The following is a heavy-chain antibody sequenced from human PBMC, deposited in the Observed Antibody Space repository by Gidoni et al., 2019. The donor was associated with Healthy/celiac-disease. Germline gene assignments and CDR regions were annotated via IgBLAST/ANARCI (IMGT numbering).Heavy chain of an antibody. CDR1: GFTFSSYW. V-gene: IGHV3-74*01. CDR3: ARDAPDYGDYADHFGMDV. CDR2: INSDGSST. D-gene: IGHD4-17*01. Sequence: EVQLVESGGGLVQPGGSLRLSCAASGFTFSSYWMHWVRQAPGKGLVWVSRINSDGSSTSYADSVKGRFTISRDNAKNTLYLQMNSLRAEDTAVYYCARDAPDYGDYADHFGMDVWGQGTTVTVSS. J-gene: IGHJ6*02.